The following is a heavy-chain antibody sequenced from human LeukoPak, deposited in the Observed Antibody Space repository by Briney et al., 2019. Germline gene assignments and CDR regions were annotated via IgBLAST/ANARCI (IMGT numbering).Heavy chain of an antibody. V-gene: IGHV4-59*01. Sequence: SETLSLTCTVSGGSISIFYWSWIRQPPGKGLEWIGDIYYSGTANYNPSLKSRLTISLDTSKNQFSLRLTSVTAADTAVYYCARIDAVAATPTSFDYWGQGTLVTVSS. D-gene: IGHD6-19*01. CDR2: IYYSGTA. J-gene: IGHJ4*02. CDR1: GGSISIFY. CDR3: ARIDAVAATPTSFDY.